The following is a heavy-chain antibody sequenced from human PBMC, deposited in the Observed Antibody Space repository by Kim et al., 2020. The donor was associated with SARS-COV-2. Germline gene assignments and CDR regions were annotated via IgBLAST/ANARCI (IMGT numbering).Heavy chain of an antibody. Sequence: GGSLRLSCVGSGFIVSKNYIFWVSQAPGKGLEWVSVIYADGNTYYAESVKGRFTISRDNSKNTVYLQINSLRAEDTAVFYCARGLQDGFEVWGQGTVVTVSS. V-gene: IGHV3-53*01. J-gene: IGHJ3*01. CDR2: IYADGNT. CDR3: ARGLQDGFEV. CDR1: GFIVSKNY.